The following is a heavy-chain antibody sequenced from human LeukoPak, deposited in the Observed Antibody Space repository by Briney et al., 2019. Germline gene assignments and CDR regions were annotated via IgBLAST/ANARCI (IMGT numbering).Heavy chain of an antibody. CDR2: IWYDGSNK. J-gene: IGHJ6*02. CDR1: GFTFSSYG. CDR3: ARASYGSESPGPFYYGVDV. Sequence: GGSLRLSCAASGFTFSSYGMHWVRQAPGKGLEWVAVIWYDGSNKYYADSVKGRFTISRDNSKNTLYLQMNSLRAEDTAVYYCARASYGSESPGPFYYGVDVWGQRTTVTVSS. V-gene: IGHV3-33*01. D-gene: IGHD3-10*01.